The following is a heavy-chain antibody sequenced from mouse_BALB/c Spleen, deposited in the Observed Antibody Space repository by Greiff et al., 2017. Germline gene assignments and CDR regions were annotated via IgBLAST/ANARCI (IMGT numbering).Heavy chain of an antibody. J-gene: IGHJ2*01. D-gene: IGHD1-1*01. CDR3: ARVDYYGRGDFDY. Sequence: EVQLVESGGGLVQPGGSRKLSCAASGFTFSSFGMHWVRQAPEKGLEWVAYISSGSSTIYYADTVKGRFTISRDNPKNTLFLQMTSLRSEDTAMYYCARVDYYGRGDFDYWGQGTTLTVSS. CDR1: GFTFSSFG. V-gene: IGHV5-17*02. CDR2: ISSGSSTI.